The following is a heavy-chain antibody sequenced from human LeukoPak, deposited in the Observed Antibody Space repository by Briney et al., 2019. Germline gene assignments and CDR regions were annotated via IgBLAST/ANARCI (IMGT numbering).Heavy chain of an antibody. CDR1: GVTISSYY. CDR2: IYSSGST. J-gene: IGHJ5*02. V-gene: IGHV4-4*07. Sequence: SETLSLTCTVSGVTISSYYWTWSRQPAGKGLEWIGRIYSSGSTNYNPSLKSRVTMSVDTSKNQFYLKLSSVTAADTVVYYCAIESASSSYSWFDPWGQGTLVTVS. D-gene: IGHD1-26*01. CDR3: AIESASSSYSWFDP.